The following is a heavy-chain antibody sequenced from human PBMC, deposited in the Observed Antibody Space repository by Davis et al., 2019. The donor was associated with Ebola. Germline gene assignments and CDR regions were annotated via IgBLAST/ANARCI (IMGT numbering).Heavy chain of an antibody. Sequence: SCKTSGYTFTDYAMHWVRQAPGKGLEWVAVTSHNERERFYGESVQGRFTISRDNSENVLYLQMDSLRPDDTAIYFCARALHDEVLDYWGQGTPVTVSS. D-gene: IGHD1-1*01. CDR2: TSHNERER. CDR1: GYTFTDYA. J-gene: IGHJ4*02. CDR3: ARALHDEVLDY. V-gene: IGHV3-30*04.